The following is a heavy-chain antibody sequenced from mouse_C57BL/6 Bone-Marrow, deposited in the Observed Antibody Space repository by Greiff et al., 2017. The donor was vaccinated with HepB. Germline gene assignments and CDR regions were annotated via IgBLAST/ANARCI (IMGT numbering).Heavy chain of an antibody. CDR2: ISDGGSYT. J-gene: IGHJ2*01. CDR3: ARADYGTQYYFDY. D-gene: IGHD1-1*01. Sequence: EVQWVESGGGLVKPGGSLKLSCAASGFTFSSYAMSWVRQTPEKRLEWVATISDGGSYTYYPDNVKGRFTISRDNAKNNLYLQMSHLKSEDTAMYYCARADYGTQYYFDYWGQGTTLTVSS. V-gene: IGHV5-4*01. CDR1: GFTFSSYA.